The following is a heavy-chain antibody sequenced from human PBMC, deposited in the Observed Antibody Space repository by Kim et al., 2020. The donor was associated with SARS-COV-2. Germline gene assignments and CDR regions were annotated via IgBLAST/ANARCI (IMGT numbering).Heavy chain of an antibody. Sequence: SVKVSCKASGGTFSSYAISWVRQAPGQGLEWMGGIIPIFGTANYAQKFQGRVTITADESTSTAYMELSSLRSEDTAVYYCARSERITIFGVVITYYGMDVWGQGTTVTVSS. CDR3: ARSERITIFGVVITYYGMDV. D-gene: IGHD3-3*01. J-gene: IGHJ6*02. CDR2: IIPIFGTA. V-gene: IGHV1-69*13. CDR1: GGTFSSYA.